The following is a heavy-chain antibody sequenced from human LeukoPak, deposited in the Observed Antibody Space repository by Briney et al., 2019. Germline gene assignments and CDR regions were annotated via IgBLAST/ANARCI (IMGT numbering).Heavy chain of an antibody. J-gene: IGHJ4*02. CDR1: GGSISSSSYY. D-gene: IGHD3-16*01. V-gene: IGHV4-39*07. Sequence: KTSETLSLTCTVSGGSISSSSYYWGWLRQPPGKGLEWIGSIYYSGSTYYNPSLKSRVTISVDTSKNQFSLKLSSVTAADTAVYYCARDNTPYDFDYWGQGTLVTVSS. CDR2: IYYSGST. CDR3: ARDNTPYDFDY.